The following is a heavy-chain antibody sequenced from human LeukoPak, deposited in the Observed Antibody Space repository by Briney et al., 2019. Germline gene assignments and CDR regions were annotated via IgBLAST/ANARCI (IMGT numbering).Heavy chain of an antibody. CDR2: IGSSDSSI. J-gene: IGHJ4*02. CDR1: GFTFSDYY. CDR3: ARRVSVGEPYDY. V-gene: IGHV3-11*01. D-gene: IGHD1-26*01. Sequence: PGGSLRLSCAASGFTFSDYYMSWIRQAPGKGLEWVSYIGSSDSSIYYADSVKGRFPISRDNAKNSLYLQMNSLTAEDTAVYYCARRVSVGEPYDYWGQGTLVTVSS.